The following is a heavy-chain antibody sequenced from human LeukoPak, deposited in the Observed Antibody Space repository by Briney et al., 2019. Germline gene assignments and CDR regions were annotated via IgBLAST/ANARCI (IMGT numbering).Heavy chain of an antibody. J-gene: IGHJ4*02. D-gene: IGHD3-10*01. CDR1: GFTFSGSA. V-gene: IGHV3-73*01. CDR2: IRSTANGYAT. Sequence: GGSLRLSCAASGFTFSGSALHWVRQASGKGLEWVGRIRSTANGYATAYAASVKGRFTISRDDSKNTAYLQMDSLKTEDTAVYYCTGNYYGSGSYADFDYWGEGTLVTVSS. CDR3: TGNYYGSGSYADFDY.